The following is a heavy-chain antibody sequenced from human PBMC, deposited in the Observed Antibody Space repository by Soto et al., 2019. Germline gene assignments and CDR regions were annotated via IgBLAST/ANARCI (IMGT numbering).Heavy chain of an antibody. CDR3: ARDERGSGSYFGRLNWFDP. J-gene: IGHJ5*02. V-gene: IGHV1-18*01. Sequence: EASVKVSCKASGYTFTSYGISWVRQAPGQGIEWMGWISGYTGNTNYAQKVQGRVTLTTDTSTSTAYMELTSLTPDDTAVYYCARDERGSGSYFGRLNWFDPWG. CDR2: ISGYTGNT. D-gene: IGHD3-10*01. CDR1: GYTFTSYG.